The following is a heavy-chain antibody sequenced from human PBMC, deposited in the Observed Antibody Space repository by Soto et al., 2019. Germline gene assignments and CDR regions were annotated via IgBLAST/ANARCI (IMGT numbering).Heavy chain of an antibody. D-gene: IGHD6-6*01. CDR1: GGTFSSYA. J-gene: IGHJ6*02. CDR3: ARDVGGPRYSSSRGDYYYYRMDV. Sequence: QVQLVQSGAEVKKPGSSVKVSCKASGGTFSSYAISWVRQAPGQGLEWMGGIIPIFGTANYAQKFQGRVTITADKSTSTAYMELSSLRSEDTAVYYSARDVGGPRYSSSRGDYYYYRMDVWGQGTTVTVSS. V-gene: IGHV1-69*06. CDR2: IIPIFGTA.